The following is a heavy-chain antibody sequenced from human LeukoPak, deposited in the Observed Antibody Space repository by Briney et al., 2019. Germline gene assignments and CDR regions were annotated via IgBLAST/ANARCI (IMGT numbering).Heavy chain of an antibody. V-gene: IGHV3-23*01. CDR1: GFTFSSYG. D-gene: IGHD1-7*01. CDR3: AKRRGLELLYYYYMDV. Sequence: WGSLRLSCAASGFTFSSYGMSWVRQAPGKGLEWVSAISGSGGSTYYADSVKGRFTISRDNSKNTLYLQMNSLRAEDTAVYYCAKRRGLELLYYYYMDVWGKGTTVTVSS. J-gene: IGHJ6*03. CDR2: ISGSGGST.